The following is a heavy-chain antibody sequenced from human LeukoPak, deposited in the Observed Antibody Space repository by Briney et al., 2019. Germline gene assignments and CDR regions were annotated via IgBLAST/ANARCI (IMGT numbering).Heavy chain of an antibody. Sequence: GTSLRLSCAASGFTFNSYGMHWVRQAPGKGLEWVAFIWYGGSNKYFADSVKGRFTISRDNSRNTLYLQMNSLRAEDTAVYYCARSGRRVVVVPAPDYWGQGTLVTVSS. D-gene: IGHD2-2*01. CDR1: GFTFNSYG. V-gene: IGHV3-33*01. CDR2: IWYGGSNK. J-gene: IGHJ4*02. CDR3: ARSGRRVVVVPAPDY.